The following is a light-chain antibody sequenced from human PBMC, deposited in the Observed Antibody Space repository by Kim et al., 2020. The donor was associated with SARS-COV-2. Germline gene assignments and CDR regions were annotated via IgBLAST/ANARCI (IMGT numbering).Light chain of an antibody. J-gene: IGKJ1*01. CDR1: QSVSSSY. V-gene: IGKV3-20*01. CDR3: QQYGSCPWT. Sequence: EIVLTQSPGTLSLSPGERATLSCRASQSVSSSYLAWYQQKPGQAPRLLVYGASSRATGIPDRFSGSGSGTGFTLTISRLEPEDFAVYYCQQYGSCPWTFGQGTKVDIK. CDR2: GAS.